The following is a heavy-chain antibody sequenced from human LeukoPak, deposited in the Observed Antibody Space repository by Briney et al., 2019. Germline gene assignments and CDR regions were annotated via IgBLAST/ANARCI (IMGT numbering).Heavy chain of an antibody. J-gene: IGHJ5*02. V-gene: IGHV4-39*07. CDR1: GGSISSSSYY. CDR3: ARGIGSGSYRRVGWFDP. CDR2: IYYSGST. D-gene: IGHD1-26*01. Sequence: SETLSLTCTVSGGSISSSSYYWGWIRQPPGKGLEWIGSIYYSGSTYHNPSLKSRVTISVDTSKNQFSLELSSVTAADTAVYYCARGIGSGSYRRVGWFDPWGQGTLVTVSS.